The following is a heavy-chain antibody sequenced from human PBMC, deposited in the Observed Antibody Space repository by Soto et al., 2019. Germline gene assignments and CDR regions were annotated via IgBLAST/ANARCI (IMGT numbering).Heavy chain of an antibody. V-gene: IGHV3-33*01. J-gene: IGHJ5*02. CDR3: ARDPHVVVVAATRGWFDP. D-gene: IGHD2-15*01. CDR1: GFTFSSYG. CDR2: IWYDGSNK. Sequence: QVQLVESGGGVVQPGRSLRLSCAASGFTFSSYGMHWVRQAPGKGLEWVAVIWYDGSNKYYADSVKGRFTISRDNSKNTLYLQMNSLRAEDTAVYYCARDPHVVVVAATRGWFDPWGQGTLVTVSS.